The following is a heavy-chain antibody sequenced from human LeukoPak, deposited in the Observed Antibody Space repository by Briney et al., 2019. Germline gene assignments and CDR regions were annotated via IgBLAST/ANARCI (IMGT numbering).Heavy chain of an antibody. V-gene: IGHV3-66*01. CDR3: ARGRPIVVVD. CDR1: GFTVSSNY. D-gene: IGHD2-2*01. J-gene: IGHJ4*02. CDR2: IYSGGGT. Sequence: GGSLRLSCAASGFTVSSNYMTWVRQAPGKGLEWVSVIYSGGGTYYADSVKGRFTISRDNSKNTLYLQLNSLRAEDTGVYYCARGRPIVVVDWGQGTLVTVSS.